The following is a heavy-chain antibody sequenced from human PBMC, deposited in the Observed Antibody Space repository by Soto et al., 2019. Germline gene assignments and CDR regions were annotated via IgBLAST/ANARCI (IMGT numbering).Heavy chain of an antibody. CDR2: IYHSGTT. J-gene: IGHJ3*02. D-gene: IGHD3-10*01. V-gene: IGHV4-4*02. CDR1: NDSISSLSW. CDR3: AKAVPMVSGSFPPYDAFDT. Sequence: QVQLQESGPGLVEPSGTLSLTCVVSNDSISSLSWWVWVRQSPGTGLEWIGEIYHSGTTNYNPSLKSRVTISLDKTNNHFSLKLRSATAADTAVYYCAKAVPMVSGSFPPYDAFDTGARGTMVTASS.